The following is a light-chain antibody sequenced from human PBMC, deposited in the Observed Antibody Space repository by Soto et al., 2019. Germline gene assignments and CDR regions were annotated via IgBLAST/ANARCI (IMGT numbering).Light chain of an antibody. CDR2: AAS. Sequence: DIQMTQSPSSVSASVGDRVTITCRASQGTSTWLAWYQQKPGKAPKLLIYAASSLQSGVPSRFSGSGSGTDFTLTISSLQPEDFATYYCQQANSFPPGTFGQGTRLEIK. J-gene: IGKJ5*01. CDR3: QQANSFPPGT. CDR1: QGTSTW. V-gene: IGKV1D-12*01.